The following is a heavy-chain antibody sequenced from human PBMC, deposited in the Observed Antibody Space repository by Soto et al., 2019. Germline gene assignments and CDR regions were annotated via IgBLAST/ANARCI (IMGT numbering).Heavy chain of an antibody. V-gene: IGHV4-59*01. J-gene: IGHJ4*02. CDR2: IYFSGST. CDR1: GGSISSYG. Sequence: SETQSLTSTVSGGSISSYGWSWIRQSPGKRLEWIGYIYFSGSTNYNPSLKSRVTISGDTSKNQFSLKLTSVTAADTAVYYCARVEYSGYPRIWGQGTLVTVSS. D-gene: IGHD5-12*01. CDR3: ARVEYSGYPRI.